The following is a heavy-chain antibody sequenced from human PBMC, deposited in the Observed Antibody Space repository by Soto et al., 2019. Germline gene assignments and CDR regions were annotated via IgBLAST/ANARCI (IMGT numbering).Heavy chain of an antibody. D-gene: IGHD2-2*01. J-gene: IGHJ4*02. CDR2: ISGSGGST. CDR3: AKHSRKGIVVVPAAIVTHFDY. V-gene: IGHV3-23*01. Sequence: PGGSLRLSCAASGFTFSSYAMSWVRQAPGKGLEWVSGISGSGGSTSYADSVKGRFTISRDNSKNTLYLQMNSLRAEDTAVYYCAKHSRKGIVVVPAAIVTHFDYWGQGTLVTVSS. CDR1: GFTFSSYA.